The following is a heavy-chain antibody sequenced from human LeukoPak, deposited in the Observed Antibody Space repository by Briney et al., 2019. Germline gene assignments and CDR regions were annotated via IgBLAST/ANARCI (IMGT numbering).Heavy chain of an antibody. CDR2: ISSSGGST. CDR1: VFTFNNYA. CDR3: VREVRREGDQFDY. D-gene: IGHD2-21*01. V-gene: IGHV3-64*01. J-gene: IGHJ4*02. Sequence: PGGSLRLSCAASVFTFNNYAMHWVRGAPGKGLEYVSAISSSGGSTFYANSVEGRFTVSRDNSKNTLYLQMNSVRAEDTAVYYCVREVRREGDQFDYWGQGTLVPVSS.